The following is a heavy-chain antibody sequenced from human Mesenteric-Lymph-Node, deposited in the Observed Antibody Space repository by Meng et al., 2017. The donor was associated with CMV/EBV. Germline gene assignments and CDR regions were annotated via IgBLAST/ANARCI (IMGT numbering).Heavy chain of an antibody. CDR1: FSAYY. V-gene: IGHV4-34*01. CDR2: INHSGST. J-gene: IGHJ4*02. Sequence: FSAYYWRWIRQPPAKWLEWIGEINHSGSTNYHPSLTRRVTISVDTSKNQFSLKLSSVTAADTALYYCARGRQYYGSGSYPPWAFYFDYWGQGTLVTVS. CDR3: ARGRQYYGSGSYPPWAFYFDY. D-gene: IGHD3-10*01.